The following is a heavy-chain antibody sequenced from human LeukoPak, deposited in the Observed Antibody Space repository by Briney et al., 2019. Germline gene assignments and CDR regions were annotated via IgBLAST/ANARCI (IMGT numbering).Heavy chain of an antibody. CDR1: GFTFSSYS. D-gene: IGHD4-23*01. V-gene: IGHV3-21*04. Sequence: PGGSLRLSCAASGFTFSSYSMNWVRQAPGKGLEWVSTITSSSRYIYYSDSVKGRFTISRDNAKNSLYLQMNSLRAEDTALYYCARGTTVVIDYYYYYMDVWGKGTTVTVSS. J-gene: IGHJ6*03. CDR2: ITSSSRYI. CDR3: ARGTTVVIDYYYYYMDV.